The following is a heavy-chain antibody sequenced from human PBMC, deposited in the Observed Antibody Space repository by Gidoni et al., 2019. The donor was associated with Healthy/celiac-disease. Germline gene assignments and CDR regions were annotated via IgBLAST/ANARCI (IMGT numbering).Heavy chain of an antibody. Sequence: QVQLQESGPGLVKPSETLSLTCTVSGGSISSYYWSWIRQPPGKGLEWLGYSYYRGSTNYNPSLKSRVTISVDTSKNQFSLKLSSVTAADTAVYYCARDQLNSGSYSFDPWGQGTLVTVSS. D-gene: IGHD1-26*01. CDR3: ARDQLNSGSYSFDP. CDR1: GGSISSYY. V-gene: IGHV4-59*01. J-gene: IGHJ5*02. CDR2: SYYRGST.